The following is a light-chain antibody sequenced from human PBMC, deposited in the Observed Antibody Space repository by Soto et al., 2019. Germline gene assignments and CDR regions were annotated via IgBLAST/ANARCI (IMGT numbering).Light chain of an antibody. CDR1: QSISSY. Sequence: DIQMTQSRSSLSASVVDRVTIPCPASQSISSYLNWYQKKPGKPPKLLIYAASSLQSGVPSRFSGSKSGTDFTLTITSLQPEDFATYYCQQIYSSPITFGQGTRLEIK. CDR2: AAS. V-gene: IGKV1-39*01. J-gene: IGKJ5*01. CDR3: QQIYSSPIT.